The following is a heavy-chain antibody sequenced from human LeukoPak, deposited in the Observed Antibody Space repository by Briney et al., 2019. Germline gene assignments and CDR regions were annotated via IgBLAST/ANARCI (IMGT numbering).Heavy chain of an antibody. CDR2: IRYDGIKK. D-gene: IGHD3-10*01. Sequence: GGSLRLSCAASGFIFSSYGMHWVRQAPGKGLEWVAFIRYDGIKKYYADSVKGRFTISRDNSKNTLYLQMNSLKTEDTAVYYCTRTYGSGSYYKTNKYYYYYMDVWGKGTTVTISS. V-gene: IGHV3-30*02. CDR3: TRTYGSGSYYKTNKYYYYYMDV. J-gene: IGHJ6*03. CDR1: GFIFSSYG.